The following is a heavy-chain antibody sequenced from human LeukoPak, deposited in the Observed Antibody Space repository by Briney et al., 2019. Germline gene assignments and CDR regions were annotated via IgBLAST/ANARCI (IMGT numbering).Heavy chain of an antibody. CDR2: ISYDGSNK. CDR1: GFTFSSYA. V-gene: IGHV3-30*01. CDR3: ARYLHLAPALRYSRPEGILDH. Sequence: GRCLRVSCAAPGFTFSSYAMHWVRQAPGKGLEWGAVISYDGSNKYYADSVKGRVTISRDNSKNTLYLQMNSLRAEGTAVYYCARYLHLAPALRYSRPEGILDHWGQGTLVTVSS. D-gene: IGHD3-9*01. J-gene: IGHJ4*02.